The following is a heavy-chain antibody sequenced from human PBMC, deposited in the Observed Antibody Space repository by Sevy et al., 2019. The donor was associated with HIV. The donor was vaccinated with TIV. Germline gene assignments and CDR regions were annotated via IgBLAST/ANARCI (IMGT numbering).Heavy chain of an antibody. CDR1: GLTSSNYW. Sequence: GRSLRLSCARSGLTSSNYWMSWVRQAQGKGLECVANINQDGSEKYYFDSVKGGFIVSRDNAKNSLYLQMNSLRDEDSAVYYCSRDQITGSTADYFDSWGQGTLVTVSS. CDR2: INQDGSEK. J-gene: IGHJ4*02. CDR3: SRDQITGSTADYFDS. V-gene: IGHV3-7*01. D-gene: IGHD1-7*01.